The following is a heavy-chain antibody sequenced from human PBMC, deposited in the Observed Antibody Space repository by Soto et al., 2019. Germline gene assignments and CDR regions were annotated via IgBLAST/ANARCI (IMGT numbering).Heavy chain of an antibody. Sequence: EVRLVLSGGGLVQPGGSLRLSCAASLFIVSDNYMSWVRQAPGKGLEWVSLIYSGGGTDYAESVKGRFTISRDNSKNTLYLQMNSLKAEDTGIYYCATRMTTAPYWGQGTVVTVSS. D-gene: IGHD4-17*01. CDR1: LFIVSDNY. CDR3: ATRMTTAPY. J-gene: IGHJ4*02. CDR2: IYSGGGT. V-gene: IGHV3-66*01.